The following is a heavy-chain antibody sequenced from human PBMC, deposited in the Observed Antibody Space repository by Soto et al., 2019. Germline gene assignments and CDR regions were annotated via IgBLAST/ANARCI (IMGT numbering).Heavy chain of an antibody. V-gene: IGHV4-59*01. D-gene: IGHD6-6*01. CDR1: GGSISDYF. Sequence: QVQLQESGPGLVKPSETLSHTCSVSGGSISDYFSVWIRQPPGKGLEWIGQISYFGTTIYNASLEGRVSMSRDTSNNQFSLTLTSVTAADTAVYFCARCKKWDSSIAPDHWGQGMLVSVSS. CDR3: ARCKKWDSSIAPDH. CDR2: ISYFGTT. J-gene: IGHJ4*02.